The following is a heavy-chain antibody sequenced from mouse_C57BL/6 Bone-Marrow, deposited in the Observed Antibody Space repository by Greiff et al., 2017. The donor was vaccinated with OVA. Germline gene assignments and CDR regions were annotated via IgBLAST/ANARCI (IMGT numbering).Heavy chain of an antibody. CDR2: ISDGGSYT. CDR3: ARGGYNYFDY. Sequence: EVKVVESGGGLVKPGGSLKLSCAASGFTFSSYAMSWVRQTPEKRLEWVATISDGGSYTYYPDNVKGRFTISRDNAKNNLYLQMSHLKSEDTAMYYCARGGYNYFDYWGQGTTLTVSS. J-gene: IGHJ2*01. D-gene: IGHD2-2*01. CDR1: GFTFSSYA. V-gene: IGHV5-4*03.